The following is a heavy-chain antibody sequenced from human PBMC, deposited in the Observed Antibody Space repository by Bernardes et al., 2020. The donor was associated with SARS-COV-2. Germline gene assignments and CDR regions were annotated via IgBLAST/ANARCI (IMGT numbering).Heavy chain of an antibody. J-gene: IGHJ4*02. CDR1: GGTFSSYA. Sequence: SVKVSCKASGGTFSSYAISWVRQAPGQGLEWMGGIIPIFGTANYAQKFQGRVTITADKSTSTAYMELSSLRSEDTAVYYCAVSPPYRRDGYLSNYWGQGTLVTVSS. V-gene: IGHV1-69*06. CDR2: IIPIFGTA. CDR3: AVSPPYRRDGYLSNY. D-gene: IGHD3-16*02.